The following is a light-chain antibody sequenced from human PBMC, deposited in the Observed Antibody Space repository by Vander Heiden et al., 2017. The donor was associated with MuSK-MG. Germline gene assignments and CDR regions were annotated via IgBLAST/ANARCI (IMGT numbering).Light chain of an antibody. CDR2: RNN. CDR1: SSNIGINY. Sequence: QSVLTQPPSESGNPGQRVTIPCAGSSSNIGINYVYWSHQLPGTAPNLLIFRNNQRPSGVPDRFSGSKSGTSASLAISGLRSEDEADYYCAAWDDSRSGYVVFGGGTKLTVL. V-gene: IGLV1-47*01. J-gene: IGLJ2*01. CDR3: AAWDDSRSGYVV.